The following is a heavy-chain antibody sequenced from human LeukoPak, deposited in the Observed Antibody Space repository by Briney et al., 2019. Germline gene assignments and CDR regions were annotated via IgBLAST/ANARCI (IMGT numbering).Heavy chain of an antibody. Sequence: ASVKVSCKASGYTFTSYDINWVRQATGQRREGMGWMNPNSANTGYAQKFQGRVTMTRNTSISTAYMELSSLRSEDTAVYYCARAFSGRVQLWLYYYYYYMDVWGKGTTVTVSS. V-gene: IGHV1-8*01. CDR3: ARAFSGRVQLWLYYYYYYMDV. J-gene: IGHJ6*03. CDR1: GYTFTSYD. CDR2: MNPNSANT. D-gene: IGHD5-18*01.